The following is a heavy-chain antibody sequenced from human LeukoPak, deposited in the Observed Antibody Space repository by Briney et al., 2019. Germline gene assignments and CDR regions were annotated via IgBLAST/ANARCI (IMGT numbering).Heavy chain of an antibody. V-gene: IGHV3-21*01. J-gene: IGHJ4*02. D-gene: IGHD3-3*01. Sequence: PGGSLRLSCAASGFTFSSYSMNWVRQAPGRGLEWVSSIRFTGSYIYYADSVRGRFTISRDNSKNTLYLQMDSLRAEDTAVYYCARDRAWNYFDYWGQGTLVTVSS. CDR2: IRFTGSYI. CDR3: ARDRAWNYFDY. CDR1: GFTFSSYS.